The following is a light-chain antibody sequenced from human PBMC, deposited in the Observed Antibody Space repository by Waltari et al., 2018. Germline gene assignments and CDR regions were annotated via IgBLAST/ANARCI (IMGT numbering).Light chain of an antibody. V-gene: IGKV2-30*02. CDR2: KVS. J-gene: IGKJ1*01. Sequence: DVVMTQSPLSLPVSLGQPASISCRSSQSLVHTDGHTYLNWFQQRPGQSPRRLIYKVSNRDSGVPDRFSGSGSDAAFTLKISRVEAEDVGIYYGMQTTNWPLPFGQGTKVEIQ. CDR3: MQTTNWPLP. CDR1: QSLVHTDGHTY.